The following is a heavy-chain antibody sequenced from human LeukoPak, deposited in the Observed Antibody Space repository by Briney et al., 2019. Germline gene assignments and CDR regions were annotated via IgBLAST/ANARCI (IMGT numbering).Heavy chain of an antibody. CDR3: ARAEYYYGSGSYDS. V-gene: IGHV4-38-2*02. CDR2: IYQRATV. Sequence: PSETLSLTCNVSGYSISSGYFWGWVRQAPGKGLEWIGSIYQRATVHYNPSLKSRVTISEDTSKNQFFLKLSSVTAADTAVYYCARAEYYYGSGSYDSWGQGTLVTVSS. J-gene: IGHJ4*02. D-gene: IGHD3-10*01. CDR1: GYSISSGYF.